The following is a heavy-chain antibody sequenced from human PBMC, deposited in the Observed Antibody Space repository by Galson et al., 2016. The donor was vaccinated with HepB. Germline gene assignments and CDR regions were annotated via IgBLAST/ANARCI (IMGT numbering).Heavy chain of an antibody. CDR2: INHSGNT. CDR1: GQSLSGYY. J-gene: IGHJ1*01. CDR3: AKSPRGFSPPWY. Sequence: SETLSLTCVVHGQSLSGYYCSWIRQSPGKGLEYIGEINHSGNTKYNPSLKSRVTMSVDTSKNQFSLNLTSVTAADTAIYFCAKSPRGFSPPWYWGQGALLTVTS. D-gene: IGHD5-18*01. V-gene: IGHV4-34*01.